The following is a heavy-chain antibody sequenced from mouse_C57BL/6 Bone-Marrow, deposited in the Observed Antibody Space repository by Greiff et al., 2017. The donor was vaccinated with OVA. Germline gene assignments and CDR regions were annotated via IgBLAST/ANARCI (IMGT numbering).Heavy chain of an antibody. CDR2: INPNNGGT. CDR1: GYTFTDYN. D-gene: IGHD1-1*01. V-gene: IGHV1-18*01. Sequence: EVQLQLSGPELVKPGASVKIPCKASGYTFTDYNMDWVKQSHGKSLEWIGDINPNNGGTIYNQKFKGKATLTVDKSSSTAYMELRSLTSEDTAVYYCARWYYGSSPFAYWGQGTLVTVSA. CDR3: ARWYYGSSPFAY. J-gene: IGHJ3*01.